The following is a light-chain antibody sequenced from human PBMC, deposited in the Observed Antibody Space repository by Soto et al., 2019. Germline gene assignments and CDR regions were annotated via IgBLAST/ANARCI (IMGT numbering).Light chain of an antibody. Sequence: QSVLNQPASASGVPRQGGTISSTGSSSNIGSRPVNCYQQLPVTPPKLLIYTNTQPPSGVPDRFSGSKSGTSASLVIGGLQSEDEADYELAAWDDRLNGRFVLGTGSKV. V-gene: IGLV1-44*01. CDR1: SSNIGSRP. J-gene: IGLJ1*01. CDR2: TNT. CDR3: AAWDDRLNGRFV.